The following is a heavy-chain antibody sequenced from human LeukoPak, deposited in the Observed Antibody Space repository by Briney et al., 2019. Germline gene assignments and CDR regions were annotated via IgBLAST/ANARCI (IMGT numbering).Heavy chain of an antibody. V-gene: IGHV1-2*04. CDR2: INPNSGGT. Sequence: GASVKVSCKASGYTFTGYYMHWVRQAPGQGLEWMGWINPNSGGTNYAQKFQGWVTMTRDTSISTAYMELSRLRSDDTAVYYCARDRRGSSGWYYFDYWGQGTLVTVSS. CDR1: GYTFTGYY. CDR3: ARDRRGSSGWYYFDY. D-gene: IGHD6-19*01. J-gene: IGHJ4*02.